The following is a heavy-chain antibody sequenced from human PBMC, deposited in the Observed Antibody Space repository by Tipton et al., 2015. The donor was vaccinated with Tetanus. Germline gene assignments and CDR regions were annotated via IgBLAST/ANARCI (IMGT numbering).Heavy chain of an antibody. Sequence: QLVQSGAEVKKPGESLKISCKGSGFSFTYFWIGWVRQMPGKGLEWMGVINVADSDTRYSPSFQGQVTISVDKSINTAYLQWSSLKASDTSMFYCARAHCTDGVCNFDFWGQGALVTVAS. D-gene: IGHD2-8*01. CDR1: GFSFTYFW. J-gene: IGHJ4*02. CDR2: INVADSDT. CDR3: ARAHCTDGVCNFDF. V-gene: IGHV5-51*01.